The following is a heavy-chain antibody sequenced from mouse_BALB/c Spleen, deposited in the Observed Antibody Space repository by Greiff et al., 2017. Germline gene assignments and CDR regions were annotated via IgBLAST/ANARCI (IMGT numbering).Heavy chain of an antibody. J-gene: IGHJ2*01. CDR2: IYPGGGYT. CDR1: GYTFTNYW. V-gene: IGHV1-63*02. D-gene: IGHD2-14*01. Sequence: VQLQQSGAELVRPGTSVKISCKASGYTFTNYWLGWVKQRPGHGLEWIGDIYPGGGYTNYNEKFKGKATLTADTSSSTAYMQLSSLTSEDSAVYFCARNRYDDDVGFDYWGQGTTLTVSS. CDR3: ARNRYDDDVGFDY.